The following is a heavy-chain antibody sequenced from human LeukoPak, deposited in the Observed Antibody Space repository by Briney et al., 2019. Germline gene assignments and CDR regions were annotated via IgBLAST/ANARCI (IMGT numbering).Heavy chain of an antibody. CDR3: ARHQRGFDVPLFSDN. J-gene: IGHJ4*02. Sequence: KASETLSLTCTVSGGSISSSSFYWGWIRQPPGKGLEWIGTIYYSGSTYYSPSLKSRVTISVDTSKNQFSLKLSSVTAADTAVYYCARHQRGFDVPLFSDNWGQGTLVTVSS. CDR2: IYYSGST. V-gene: IGHV4-39*01. D-gene: IGHD2/OR15-2a*01. CDR1: GGSISSSSFY.